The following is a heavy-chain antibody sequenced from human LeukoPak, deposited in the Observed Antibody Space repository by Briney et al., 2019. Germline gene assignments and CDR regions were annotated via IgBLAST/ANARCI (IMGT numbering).Heavy chain of an antibody. D-gene: IGHD3-10*01. V-gene: IGHV4-39*07. CDR2: IYYSGST. Sequence: PSETLSPTCTVSGGSISSTGYYWGWIRQPPGKGLEWIGSIYYSGSTYYNPSLKSRVTISVDTSKNKFSLKLSSVTAADTAVYYCARITDMVRGVISYYYYYMDVWGKGTTVTVSS. CDR3: ARITDMVRGVISYYYYYMDV. CDR1: GGSISSTGYY. J-gene: IGHJ6*03.